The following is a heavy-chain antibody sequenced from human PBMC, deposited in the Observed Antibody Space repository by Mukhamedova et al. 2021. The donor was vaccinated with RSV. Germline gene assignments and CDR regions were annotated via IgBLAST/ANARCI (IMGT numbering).Heavy chain of an antibody. CDR2: IYYSGST. V-gene: IGHV4-39*02. Sequence: AWIGSIYYSGSTYYNPSLKSRVIISVDTAKNHLSLRLSSVTAADTAVYYCARLLTSAGGYFDYWGQGILVPVSS. D-gene: IGHD4-17*01. J-gene: IGHJ4*02. CDR3: ARLLTSAGGYFDY.